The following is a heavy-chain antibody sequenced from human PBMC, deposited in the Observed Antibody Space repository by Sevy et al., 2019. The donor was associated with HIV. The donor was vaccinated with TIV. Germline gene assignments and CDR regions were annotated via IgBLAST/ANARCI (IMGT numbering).Heavy chain of an antibody. J-gene: IGHJ5*02. CDR1: GYTFTSYG. V-gene: IGHV1-18*01. CDR3: ARFTIFGVVPNWFDP. CDR2: ISAYNGNT. D-gene: IGHD3-3*01. Sequence: GASVKVSCKASGYTFTSYGISWVRQAPGQGLEWMGWISAYNGNTNYAQKLQGRVTMTTDTSTSTAYMELRSLRSDDTAVYYCARFTIFGVVPNWFDPWGQGTLVTVSS.